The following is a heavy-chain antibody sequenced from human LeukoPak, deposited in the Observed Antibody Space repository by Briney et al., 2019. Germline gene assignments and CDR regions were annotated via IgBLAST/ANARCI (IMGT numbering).Heavy chain of an antibody. D-gene: IGHD1-26*01. Sequence: ASVKVSCKASGYTFTSYGISWVRQAPGQGLEWMGWISAYNGNTNYAQKLQGRVTMTTDTSTSTAYMELRSLRSDDTAVYYCTRAAWSGELLDYWGQGTLVTVSS. V-gene: IGHV1-18*01. CDR1: GYTFTSYG. CDR3: TRAAWSGELLDY. CDR2: ISAYNGNT. J-gene: IGHJ4*02.